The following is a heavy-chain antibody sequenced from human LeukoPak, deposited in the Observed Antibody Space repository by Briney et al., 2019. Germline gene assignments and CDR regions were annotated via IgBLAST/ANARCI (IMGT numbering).Heavy chain of an antibody. CDR1: GFTVSSNY. CDR2: IYSGGST. CDR3: AGDNYYDSSGYYYPNDY. Sequence: GGSLRLSCAASGFTVSSNYMSWVRQAPGKGLEWVSVIYSGGSTYYADSVKGRFTISRDNSKNTLYLQMNSLRAEDTAVYYCAGDNYYDSSGYYYPNDYWGQGTLVTVSS. V-gene: IGHV3-53*01. J-gene: IGHJ4*02. D-gene: IGHD3-22*01.